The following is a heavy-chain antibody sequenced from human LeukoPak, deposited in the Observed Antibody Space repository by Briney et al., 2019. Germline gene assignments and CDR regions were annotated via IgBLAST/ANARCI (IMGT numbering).Heavy chain of an antibody. CDR3: ARAPLRGATPFDY. J-gene: IGHJ4*02. Sequence: PSETLSLTCTVSGGSISSYYWSWIRQPPGKGLEWIGSIYYSGSTYYNPSLKSRVTISVDTSKNQFSLKLSSVTAADTAVYYCARAPLRGATPFDYWGQGTLVTVSS. CDR1: GGSISSYY. V-gene: IGHV4-59*01. CDR2: IYYSGST. D-gene: IGHD1-26*01.